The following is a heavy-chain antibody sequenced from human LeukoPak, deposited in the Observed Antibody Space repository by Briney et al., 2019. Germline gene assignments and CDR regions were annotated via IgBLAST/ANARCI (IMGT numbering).Heavy chain of an antibody. CDR3: AKSRTTVTGSDY. CDR2: ISAYNGNT. Sequence: ASVKVSCKASGYTFTSYGISWVRQAPGQGLEWMGWISAYNGNTNYAQKLQGRITMTTDTSTSTAYMELRSLRSDDTAVYYCAKSRTTVTGSDYWGQGTLVTVSS. CDR1: GYTFTSYG. J-gene: IGHJ4*02. D-gene: IGHD4-17*01. V-gene: IGHV1-18*01.